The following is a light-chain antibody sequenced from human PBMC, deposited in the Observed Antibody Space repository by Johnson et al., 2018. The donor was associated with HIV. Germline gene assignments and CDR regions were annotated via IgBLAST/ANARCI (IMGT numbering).Light chain of an antibody. CDR1: SSNIGNNY. V-gene: IGLV1-51*02. CDR2: ENN. J-gene: IGLJ1*01. CDR3: GTWASSLTVVV. Sequence: HSVLTQPPSVSAAPGQKVTISCSGSSSNIGNNYVSWYQQFPGTAPKLLIYENNKRPSGIPDRFSGSKSGTSATLGITGLQTGDEADYYCGTWASSLTVVVFGTGTKVTVL.